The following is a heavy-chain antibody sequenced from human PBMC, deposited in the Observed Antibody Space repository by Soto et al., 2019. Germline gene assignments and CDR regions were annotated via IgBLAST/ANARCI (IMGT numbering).Heavy chain of an antibody. V-gene: IGHV4-34*01. CDR2: INHSGST. J-gene: IGHJ4*02. Sequence: SETLSLTCAVYGGSFSGYYWSWIRQPPGKGLEWIGEINHSGSTNYNTSLKSRVTISVDTSKNQFSLKLSSVTAADTAVYYCARARLHCTNGVCSYYFDYWGQGTLVTVSS. CDR3: ARARLHCTNGVCSYYFDY. CDR1: GGSFSGYY. D-gene: IGHD2-8*01.